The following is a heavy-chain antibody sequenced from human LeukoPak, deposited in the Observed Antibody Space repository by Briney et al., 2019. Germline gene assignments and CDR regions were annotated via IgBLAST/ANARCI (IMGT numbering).Heavy chain of an antibody. V-gene: IGHV3-33*06. Sequence: GRSLRLSCAASGFTFSSYGMHWVRQAPGKGLEWVAIIWYDGNNKYYADSVKGRFTISRDNSKDTLYLQMNSLRAEDTAVYYCAKVTRPTYYCDSSSAFDNWGQGTMVTVSS. CDR2: IWYDGNNK. J-gene: IGHJ3*02. CDR3: AKVTRPTYYCDSSSAFDN. CDR1: GFTFSSYG. D-gene: IGHD3-22*01.